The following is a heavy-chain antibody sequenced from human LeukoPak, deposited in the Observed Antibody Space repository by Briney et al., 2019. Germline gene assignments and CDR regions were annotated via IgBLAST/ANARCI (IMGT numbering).Heavy chain of an antibody. J-gene: IGHJ4*02. Sequence: PGRSLRLSCAASGFTSSSYAMHWVRHAPGKGLEWVAVISYDGSNKYYADSVKGRFTISRDNSKNTLYLQMNGLRAEDTAVYYCVRAVPDYGDYGPEVSYFDYWGQGTLVTVSS. CDR3: VRAVPDYGDYGPEVSYFDY. D-gene: IGHD4-17*01. CDR1: GFTSSSYA. V-gene: IGHV3-30-3*01. CDR2: ISYDGSNK.